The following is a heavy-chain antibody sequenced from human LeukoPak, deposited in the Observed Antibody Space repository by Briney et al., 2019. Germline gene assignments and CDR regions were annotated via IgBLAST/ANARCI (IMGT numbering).Heavy chain of an antibody. CDR2: INPYSDAL. CDR3: ATASVTHMRDP. Sequence: GASVKVSCQVSAYTFSDVYLHWMRQAPGQGLEWMGWINPYSDALIYAQKFQDRVTMTWDTSSGTAYMELTRLTSDDTAVYYCATASVTHMRDPWGQGTLVTVST. CDR1: AYTFSDVY. D-gene: IGHD5/OR15-5a*01. J-gene: IGHJ5*02. V-gene: IGHV1-2*02.